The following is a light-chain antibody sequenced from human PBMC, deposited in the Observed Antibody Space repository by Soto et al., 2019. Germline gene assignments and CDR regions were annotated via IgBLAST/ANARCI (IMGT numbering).Light chain of an antibody. CDR1: QSVSSSY. CDR3: QQYGSSPPST. CDR2: GAS. J-gene: IGKJ3*01. V-gene: IGKV3-20*01. Sequence: EIVLTQSPGTLSLSPGERATLSCRASQSVSSSYLAWYQQTPGQVPRLLIYGASNRATGTPDRFSGSGSGTDFTLTISRLEPEDFAVYYCQQYGSSPPSTFGPGTKVDIK.